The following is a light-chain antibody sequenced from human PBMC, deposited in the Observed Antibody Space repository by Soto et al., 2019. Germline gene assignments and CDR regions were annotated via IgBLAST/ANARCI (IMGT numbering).Light chain of an antibody. J-gene: IGKJ3*01. CDR3: QKYDSVPFT. V-gene: IGKV1-27*01. CDR2: GAS. CDR1: QGISNY. Sequence: DIPMTQSPSSLSASLRDRVTITCRASQGISNYLAWYQQKPGRVPELLIYGASTLQSGVPSRFSGSGSGTDFTLTISSLQPEDVATYYCQKYDSVPFTFGPGTKVDLK.